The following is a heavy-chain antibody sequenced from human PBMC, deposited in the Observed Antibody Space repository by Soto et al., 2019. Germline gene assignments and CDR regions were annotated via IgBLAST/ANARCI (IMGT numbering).Heavy chain of an antibody. Sequence: GGYLRLSCLASGFTFSGHSMVWVRQAPGKGLEWLSYITASSRTVSYTESVKGRFSISRDNAKNSLFLRVDSLRAEDTAVYYCAKARLWGQLDVSGKGTTVTVSA. CDR1: GFTFSGHS. D-gene: IGHD7-27*01. CDR2: ITASSRTV. J-gene: IGHJ6*04. CDR3: AKARLWGQLDV. V-gene: IGHV3-48*01.